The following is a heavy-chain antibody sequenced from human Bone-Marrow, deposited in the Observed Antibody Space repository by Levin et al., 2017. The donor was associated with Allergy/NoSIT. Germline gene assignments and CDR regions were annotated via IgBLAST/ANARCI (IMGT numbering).Heavy chain of an antibody. CDR1: GFTFSNAW. CDR3: STDYDTLTGRIDY. V-gene: IGHV3-15*01. D-gene: IGHD3-9*01. J-gene: IGHJ4*02. CDR2: IKSKIDGGTT. Sequence: GGSLRLSCAASGFTFSNAWMNWVRQAPGKGLEWVGRIKSKIDGGTTDNAAPVKGRFSISRDDSKNTLYLQMNSLTTEDTAVYYGSTDYDTLTGRIDYWGQGTLVTVSS.